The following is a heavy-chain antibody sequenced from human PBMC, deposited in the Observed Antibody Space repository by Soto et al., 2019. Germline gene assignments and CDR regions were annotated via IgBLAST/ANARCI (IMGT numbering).Heavy chain of an antibody. CDR1: GRSFSGYY. V-gene: IGHV4-34*01. D-gene: IGHD1-20*01. CDR2: INHSGIT. Sequence: SETLSLTCVVYGRSFSGYYWSCIRQPPGKGLEWFGEINHSGITNYNPSLKSRVTTSVDTSKNQFSLKLSPVTSADTAVYYCARVGITGTVWRWGQETLVTFSS. J-gene: IGHJ4*02. CDR3: ARVGITGTVWR.